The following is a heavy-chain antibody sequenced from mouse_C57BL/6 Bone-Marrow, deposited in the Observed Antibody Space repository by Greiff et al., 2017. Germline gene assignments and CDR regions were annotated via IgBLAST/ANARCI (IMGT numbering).Heavy chain of an antibody. D-gene: IGHD1-1*01. Sequence: EVQVVESGGGLVQSGRSLRLSCATSGFTFSDFYMEWVRQAPGKGLEWIAASRNKANDYTTEYSASVKGRFIVSRDTSQSILYLQMNALRAEDTAIYYCARDEGPYYYGSSSLSMDYWGQGTSVTVSS. J-gene: IGHJ4*01. CDR3: ARDEGPYYYGSSSLSMDY. CDR2: SRNKANDYTT. V-gene: IGHV7-1*01. CDR1: GFTFSDFY.